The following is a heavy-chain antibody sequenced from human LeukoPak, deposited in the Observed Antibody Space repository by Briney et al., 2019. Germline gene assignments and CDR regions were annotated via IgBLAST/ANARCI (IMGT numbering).Heavy chain of an antibody. V-gene: IGHV3-21*01. D-gene: IGHD1-26*01. J-gene: IGHJ3*01. Sequence: SVKGRFTISRDNAKNSLYLQMGSLRPEDTAVYYCARGRRTLIVGATRNAFDVWGQGTIVTVSS. CDR3: ARGRRTLIVGATRNAFDV.